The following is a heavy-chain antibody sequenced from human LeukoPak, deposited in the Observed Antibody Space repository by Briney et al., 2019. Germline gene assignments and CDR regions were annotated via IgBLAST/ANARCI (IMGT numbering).Heavy chain of an antibody. Sequence: ASVKVSCKASGYTFINYYIHWVRRAPGQGLEWVGIINPSGGSTTYAQKFQGRVSMTRDTSTSTVYMELSRLESDDTALYYCARHSLPGTTPFDYWGQGTLVTVSS. J-gene: IGHJ4*02. CDR1: GYTFINYY. CDR2: INPSGGST. CDR3: ARHSLPGTTPFDY. D-gene: IGHD1-1*01. V-gene: IGHV1-46*01.